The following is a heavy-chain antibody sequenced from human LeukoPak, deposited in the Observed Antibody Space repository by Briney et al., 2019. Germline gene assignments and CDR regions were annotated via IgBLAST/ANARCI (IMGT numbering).Heavy chain of an antibody. J-gene: IGHJ4*02. CDR3: ARDKDLGAVAGTFDS. CDR2: ISAYNGHT. V-gene: IGHV1-18*01. Sequence: ASVKVSCKASGFSFSTSGISWVRQAPGQGLEWMGWISAYNGHTKYPQKFQGRLTMTTDTSTSTAYMELASLTSDDTAVYYCARDKDLGAVAGTFDSWGQGTLVTVSS. CDR1: GFSFSTSG. D-gene: IGHD6-19*01.